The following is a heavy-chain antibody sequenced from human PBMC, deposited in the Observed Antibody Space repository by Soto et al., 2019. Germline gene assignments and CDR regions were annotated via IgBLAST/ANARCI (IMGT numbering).Heavy chain of an antibody. CDR3: ARDCSGGSCYIDP. J-gene: IGHJ5*02. D-gene: IGHD2-15*01. V-gene: IGHV1-18*01. Sequence: ASVKVSCKASGYTFTSYGFTWVRQAPGQGLEWVGWISAYNGNKNYAQRFQGRVTMTTDTSTSTAYMELRSLRSDDTAVYYCARDCSGGSCYIDPWGQGTLVTVS. CDR2: ISAYNGNK. CDR1: GYTFTSYG.